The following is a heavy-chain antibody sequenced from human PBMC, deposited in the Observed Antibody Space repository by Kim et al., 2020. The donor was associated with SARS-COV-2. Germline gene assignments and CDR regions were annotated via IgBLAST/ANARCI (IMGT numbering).Heavy chain of an antibody. V-gene: IGHV3-9*01. CDR1: GFKFERFA. CDR2: LSLDSDRI. J-gene: IGHJ4*02. Sequence: GGSLRLSCEMSGFKFERFAVHWVRQPPGKGLEWVSGLSLDSDRIGYADSVKGRFTVSRDKAKDTLYLQMDSLRIEDTAFYYCTRDLVTGGADYWGQGTLVTVSS. D-gene: IGHD6-6*01. CDR3: TRDLVTGGADY.